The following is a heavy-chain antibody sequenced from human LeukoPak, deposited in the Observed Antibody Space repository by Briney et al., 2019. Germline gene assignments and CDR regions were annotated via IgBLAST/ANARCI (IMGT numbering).Heavy chain of an antibody. Sequence: PGGSLRLSCAASGFIFSSYGMHWVRQAPGKGLEWVAVIWYDGSNKYYADSVKGRFTISRDNSKNTLYLQMNSLRAEDTAVYYCARDRVAAKNWFDPWGQGTLVTVSS. D-gene: IGHD6-13*01. CDR3: ARDRVAAKNWFDP. CDR2: IWYDGSNK. CDR1: GFIFSSYG. J-gene: IGHJ5*02. V-gene: IGHV3-33*08.